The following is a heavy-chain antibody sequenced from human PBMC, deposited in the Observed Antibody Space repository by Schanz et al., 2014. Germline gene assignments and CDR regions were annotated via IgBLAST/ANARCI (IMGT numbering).Heavy chain of an antibody. CDR1: GFTFTNYA. J-gene: IGHJ3*02. Sequence: EVHLLDSGGGLVQPGGSLRLSCAASGFTFTNYAMSWVRQAPGKGLEWVSSFNDGGVNKYYADSVKGRFTISSDNSKSTLYLQMNSLRAEDTAVYYCAKGRFGELSAFDIWGQGTMVTVSS. CDR2: FNDGGVNK. V-gene: IGHV3-23*01. CDR3: AKGRFGELSAFDI. D-gene: IGHD3-10*01.